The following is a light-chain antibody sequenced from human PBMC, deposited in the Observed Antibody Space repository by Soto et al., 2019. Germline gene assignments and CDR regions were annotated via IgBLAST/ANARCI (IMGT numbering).Light chain of an antibody. CDR1: QSVSSN. V-gene: IGKV3-20*01. CDR3: QQYGYSPWT. CDR2: GAS. Sequence: EIVMTQSPATLSVSPGERATLSCRASQSVSSNLAWYQQKPGQAPRLLIYGASSRATGVPDRFSGSGSGTEFTLTITRLEPADFALYYCQQYGYSPWTFGLGTKV. J-gene: IGKJ1*01.